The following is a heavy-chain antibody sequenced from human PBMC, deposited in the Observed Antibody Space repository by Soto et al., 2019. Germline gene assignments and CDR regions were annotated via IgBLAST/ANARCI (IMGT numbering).Heavy chain of an antibody. CDR1: GGSISSYY. CDR2: IYYRGST. Sequence: QVQLQESGPGLVKPSETLSLTCTVSGGSISSYYWSWIRQPPGKELEWIGYIYYRGSTNYNPAHKSRVHISVDTSKNKFSLALSSVTAADTAVYYCASWNTVTTERFDAVDIWGQGTMVTVSS. V-gene: IGHV4-59*01. D-gene: IGHD4-17*01. CDR3: ASWNTVTTERFDAVDI. J-gene: IGHJ3*02.